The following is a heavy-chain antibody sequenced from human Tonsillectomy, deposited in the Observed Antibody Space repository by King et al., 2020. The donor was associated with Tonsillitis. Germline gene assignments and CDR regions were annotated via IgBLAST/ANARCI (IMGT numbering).Heavy chain of an antibody. CDR1: GFNVSDNY. J-gene: IGHJ4*02. V-gene: IGHV3-66*01. CDR2: IYSGGKT. Sequence: VQLVESGGGLVQPGGSLRLSCAVSGFNVSDNYMTWVRQAPGKGLEWVSVIYSGGKTYYEDSVKGRSTVSRDISENTMYLQMNSLRAEDTAVYYCATEGNSRSCTSLPFDDWGQGILVTVSS. D-gene: IGHD6-13*01. CDR3: ATEGNSRSCTSLPFDD.